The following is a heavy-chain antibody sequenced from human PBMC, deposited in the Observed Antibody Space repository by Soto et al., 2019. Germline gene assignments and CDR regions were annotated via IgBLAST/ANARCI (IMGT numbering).Heavy chain of an antibody. CDR2: IETKSDGGAT. CDR3: TADPWLVFGRP. J-gene: IGHJ1*01. CDR1: GFIFGNAW. Sequence: PGGSLRLSCTASGFIFGNAWMSWVRQAPGKGLEWVGHIETKSDGGATVSAASVKDRFTISRDDSKKTLYLEMNSLKIEDTGVYYCTADPWLVFGRPWGQRTLVTVSS. V-gene: IGHV3-15*04. D-gene: IGHD6-19*01.